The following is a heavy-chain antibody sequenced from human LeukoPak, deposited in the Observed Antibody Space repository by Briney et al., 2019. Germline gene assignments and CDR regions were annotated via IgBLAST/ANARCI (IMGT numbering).Heavy chain of an antibody. V-gene: IGHV3-20*04. CDR1: GFTFSSYA. CDR3: ARQGDYMDV. Sequence: PGGSLRLSCAASGFTFSSYAMTWIRQAPGKGLEWVSGINWNGGSTGYADSVKGRFTISRDNAKNSLYLQMNSLRAEDTALYYCARQGDYMDVWGKGTTVTVSS. J-gene: IGHJ6*03. CDR2: INWNGGST.